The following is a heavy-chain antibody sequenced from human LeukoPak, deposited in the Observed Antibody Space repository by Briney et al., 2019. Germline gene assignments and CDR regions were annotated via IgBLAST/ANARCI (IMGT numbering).Heavy chain of an antibody. V-gene: IGHV3-74*01. J-gene: IGHJ4*02. CDR2: INSDGSST. CDR3: ARNPRYSSGWYSDY. CDR1: GFTFSSYW. Sequence: PGGSLRFSCAASGFTFSSYWMHWVRQAPGKGLVWVSRINSDGSSTSYADSVKGRFTISRDNAKNTLYLQMNSLRAEDTAVYYCARNPRYSSGWYSDYWGQGTLVTVSS. D-gene: IGHD6-19*01.